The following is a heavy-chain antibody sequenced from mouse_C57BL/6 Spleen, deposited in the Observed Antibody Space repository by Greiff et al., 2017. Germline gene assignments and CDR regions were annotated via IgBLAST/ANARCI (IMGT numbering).Heavy chain of an antibody. Sequence: QVQLQQPGAELVRPGTSVKLSCTASGYTFTSYWMHWVKQRPGQGLEWIGVIDPSDSYTNYNQKFKGKATLTVDTSSSTAYMQLSRLTSEDSAVYDCARWDYPYWGQGTTLTVSS. CDR3: ARWDYPY. CDR1: GYTFTSYW. J-gene: IGHJ2*01. D-gene: IGHD2-4*01. V-gene: IGHV1-59*01. CDR2: IDPSDSYT.